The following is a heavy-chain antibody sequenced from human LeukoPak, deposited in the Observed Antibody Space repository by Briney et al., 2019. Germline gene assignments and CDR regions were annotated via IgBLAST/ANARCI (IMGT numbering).Heavy chain of an antibody. CDR2: IYYSGST. J-gene: IGHJ5*02. CDR3: ARERSSSWCGDWFDP. CDR1: GGSISTYY. D-gene: IGHD6-13*01. Sequence: SETLSLTCTVSGGSISTYYWSWIRQPPGKGLEWIGYIYYSGSTNYNPSLKSRVTISVDTSKNQFSLKLSSVTAADTAVYYCARERSSSWCGDWFDPWGQGTLVTVSS. V-gene: IGHV4-59*01.